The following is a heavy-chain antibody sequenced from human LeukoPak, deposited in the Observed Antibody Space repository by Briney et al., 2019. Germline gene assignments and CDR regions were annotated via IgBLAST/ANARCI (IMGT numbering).Heavy chain of an antibody. Sequence: SETLSLTCAVYGGSFSGYYWSWIRQPPGKGLEWIGEINHSGSTNYNPSLKSRVTISVDTSKNQFSLKLSSVTAADTAVYYCARALRFLGPRDFDYWGQGTLVTVSS. D-gene: IGHD3-3*01. CDR3: ARALRFLGPRDFDY. V-gene: IGHV4-34*01. J-gene: IGHJ4*01. CDR2: INHSGST. CDR1: GGSFSGYY.